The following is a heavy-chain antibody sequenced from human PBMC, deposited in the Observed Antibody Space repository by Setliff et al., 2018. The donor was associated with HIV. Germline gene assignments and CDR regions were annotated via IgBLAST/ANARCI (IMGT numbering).Heavy chain of an antibody. D-gene: IGHD1-26*01. Sequence: GESLRLSCAASGFTFSSYGMHWVRQAPGKGLEWVAVIWYDGSNKYYADSVKGRFTISRDNSKNTLYLQMNSLRAEDTTVYYCARGHSGSYFPYFDYWGQGTLVTVSS. CDR3: ARGHSGSYFPYFDY. J-gene: IGHJ4*02. CDR2: IWYDGSNK. CDR1: GFTFSSYG. V-gene: IGHV3-33*01.